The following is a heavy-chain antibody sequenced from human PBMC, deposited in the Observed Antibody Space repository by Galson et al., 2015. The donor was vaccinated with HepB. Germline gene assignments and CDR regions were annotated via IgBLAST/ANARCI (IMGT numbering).Heavy chain of an antibody. J-gene: IGHJ4*02. Sequence: SVKVSCKASGGTFGSYAISWVRQAPGQGLEWMGRIIPILGIANYAQKFQGRVTITADNSKNEVSLQMNSLRAEDTAVYFCAKAAGGSHRSYYFDYWGQGTTVTV. V-gene: IGHV1-69*04. D-gene: IGHD3-16*02. CDR3: AKAAGGSHRSYYFDY. CDR2: IIPILGIA. CDR1: GGTFGSYA.